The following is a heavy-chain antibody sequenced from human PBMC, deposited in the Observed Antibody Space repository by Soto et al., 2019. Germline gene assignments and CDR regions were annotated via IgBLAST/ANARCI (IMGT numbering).Heavy chain of an antibody. CDR2: TYYRSKWYN. J-gene: IGHJ4*02. V-gene: IGHV6-1*01. D-gene: IGHD3-22*01. CDR3: ARTSPGLYDSSGDYLIYFDY. Sequence: QVQLQQSGPGLVKPSQTLSLTCAISGDSVSSNSAAWNWIRQSPSRGLEWLGRTYYRSKWYNDYAVSVKSRITINPDTAKNQFSLQLNSVNPEDTAVYYCARTSPGLYDSSGDYLIYFDYWGQGTLVTVSS. CDR1: GDSVSSNSAA.